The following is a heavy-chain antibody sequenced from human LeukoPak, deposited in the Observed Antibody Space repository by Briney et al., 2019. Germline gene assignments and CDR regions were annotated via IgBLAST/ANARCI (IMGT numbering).Heavy chain of an antibody. CDR2: ISWNSGSI. J-gene: IGHJ4*02. Sequence: GGSLRLSCAASGFTFDDYAMHWVRQAPGKGLEWVSGISWNSGSIGYADSVKGRFTISRDNAKNSLYLQMNSLRAEDTAVYYCSIDRHCIGSTCYGLWGQGTRVTVSS. V-gene: IGHV3-9*01. D-gene: IGHD2-2*01. CDR3: SIDRHCIGSTCYGL. CDR1: GFTFDDYA.